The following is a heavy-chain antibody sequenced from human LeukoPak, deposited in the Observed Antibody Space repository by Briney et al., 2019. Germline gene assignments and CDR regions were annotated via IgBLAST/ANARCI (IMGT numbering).Heavy chain of an antibody. D-gene: IGHD5-12*01. V-gene: IGHV3-66*01. Sequence: GGSLRLSCAASGFTVSTNYMVWVRQAPGKGLEWVSVMYSGGSTYYADSVKGRFTLSRDNSKNTLYLQMNSLRAEDTAVYYCARELNIVTTTQYYFDYWGQGTLVTVSS. CDR3: ARELNIVTTTQYYFDY. CDR2: MYSGGST. J-gene: IGHJ4*02. CDR1: GFTVSTNY.